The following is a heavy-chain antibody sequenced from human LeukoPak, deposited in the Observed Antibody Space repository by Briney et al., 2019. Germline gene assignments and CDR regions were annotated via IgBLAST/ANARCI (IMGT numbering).Heavy chain of an antibody. D-gene: IGHD2-15*01. CDR1: GFTFSSYE. CDR2: ISSSGSTI. J-gene: IGHJ4*02. V-gene: IGHV3-48*03. Sequence: LPGGSLRLSCAASGFTFSSYEMNWVRQAPGKGLEWVSYISSSGSTIYYAASVKGRFTISRDNARNSLYLQMNSLRAEDTSVYYCASDHCSGGSCYSAYWGQGTLVTVSS. CDR3: ASDHCSGGSCYSAY.